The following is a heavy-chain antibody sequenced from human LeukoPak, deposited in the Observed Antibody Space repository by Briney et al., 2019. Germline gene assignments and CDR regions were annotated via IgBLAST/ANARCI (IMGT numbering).Heavy chain of an antibody. CDR2: ISSSGTTI. D-gene: IGHD4-17*01. J-gene: IGHJ4*02. Sequence: GGSLRLSCAASGFTFSRYEMNWVRQAPGKGLKWISCISSSGTTIYYADSVKGRFTISRDNAKNSLYLQMNSLRAEDTAVYYCARDGSVTTRGVIDYWGQGTLVTVSS. CDR3: ARDGSVTTRGVIDY. CDR1: GFTFSRYE. V-gene: IGHV3-48*03.